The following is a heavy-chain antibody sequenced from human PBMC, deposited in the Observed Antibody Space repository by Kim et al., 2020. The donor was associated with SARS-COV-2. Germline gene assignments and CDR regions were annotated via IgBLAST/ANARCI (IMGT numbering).Heavy chain of an antibody. Sequence: SETLSLTCTVSGGPVSSSSHYWAWIRQPPGKGLEWIGTFHYDGRTYYNPSFEGRVTTSVDTTWNQFSLKLTSVTAADTAVYFCARRAPTTSSFYVDQRPTVNNWFDTWGQGTQVTVSS. CDR3: ARRAPTTSSFYVDQRPTVNNWFDT. J-gene: IGHJ5*02. CDR1: GGPVSSSSHY. V-gene: IGHV4-39*01. CDR2: FHYDGRT. D-gene: IGHD4-4*01.